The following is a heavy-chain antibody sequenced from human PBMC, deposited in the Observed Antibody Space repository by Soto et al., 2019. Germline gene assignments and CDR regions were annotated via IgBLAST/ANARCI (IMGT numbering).Heavy chain of an antibody. D-gene: IGHD7-27*01. CDR2: ISYDGSNK. Sequence: QVQLVESGGGVVQPGRSLRRSCAASGFTFSSYGMHWVRQAPGTGLEWVAVISYDGSNKYYGDSVKGRFNISRDNSKNTLYLQMNSLRAEDTAVYYCAKDLGHGGRGAFDIWGQGTMVTVSS. CDR1: GFTFSSYG. V-gene: IGHV3-30*18. CDR3: AKDLGHGGRGAFDI. J-gene: IGHJ3*02.